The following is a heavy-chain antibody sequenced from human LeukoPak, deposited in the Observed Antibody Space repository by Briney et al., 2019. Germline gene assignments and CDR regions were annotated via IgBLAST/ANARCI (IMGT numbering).Heavy chain of an antibody. J-gene: IGHJ5*02. CDR2: IYHSGST. CDR3: AREGTTYYYDTSGYRPPSGS. Sequence: SETLSLACTVSGYSISTGYYWGWIRQPPGKGLEWIGSIYHSGSTYYNPSLKSRVTISVDTPKNQFSLKLSSVTAADTAVYYCAREGTTYYYDTSGYRPPSGSWGQGTLVTVSS. CDR1: GYSISTGYY. D-gene: IGHD3-22*01. V-gene: IGHV4-38-2*02.